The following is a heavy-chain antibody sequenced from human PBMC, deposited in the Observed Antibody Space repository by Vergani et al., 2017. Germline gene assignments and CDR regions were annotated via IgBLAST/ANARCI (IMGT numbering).Heavy chain of an antibody. D-gene: IGHD1-26*01. CDR1: GFTFTNYA. CDR3: ARRSGDY. Sequence: EVQLLESGGGLVQPGGSLTLSCAASGFTFTNYAMSWVRQAPGKGLEWVSAISGSGNSTYYADSVKGQFTISRDNSKNTLYLQMNSLRAEDTSIYYCARRSGDYWGQGTLVTVSS. CDR2: ISGSGNST. J-gene: IGHJ4*02. V-gene: IGHV3-23*01.